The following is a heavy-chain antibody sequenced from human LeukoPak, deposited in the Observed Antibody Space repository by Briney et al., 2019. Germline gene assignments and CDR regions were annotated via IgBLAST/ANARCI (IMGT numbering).Heavy chain of an antibody. V-gene: IGHV3-53*01. J-gene: IGHJ4*02. CDR1: GFTVSSNY. CDR3: ARATVEMATITFDY. Sequence: GVSLRLSCAASGFTVSSNYMSWVRQAPGKGLEWVSVIYSGGSTYYADSVKGRFTISRDNSKNTLYLQMNSLRAEDTAVYYCARATVEMATITFDYWGQGTLVTVSS. CDR2: IYSGGST. D-gene: IGHD5-24*01.